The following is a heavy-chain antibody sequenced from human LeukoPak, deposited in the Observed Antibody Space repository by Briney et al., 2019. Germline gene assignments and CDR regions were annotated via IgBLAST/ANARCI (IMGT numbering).Heavy chain of an antibody. J-gene: IGHJ4*02. CDR3: AKEMPDGGRYFDWLLSGDYFDY. D-gene: IGHD3-9*01. CDR2: ISGSGGST. V-gene: IGHV3-23*01. Sequence: GGSLRLSCAASGFTFSSYAMSWVRQAPGKGLEWVSAISGSGGSTYYADSVKGRFTISRDNSKTTLYLQMNSLRAEDTAVYYCAKEMPDGGRYFDWLLSGDYFDYWGQGTLVTVSS. CDR1: GFTFSSYA.